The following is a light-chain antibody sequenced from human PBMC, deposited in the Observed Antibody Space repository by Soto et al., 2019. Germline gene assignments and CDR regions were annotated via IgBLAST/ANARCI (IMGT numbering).Light chain of an antibody. CDR2: EVT. Sequence: QSALTQPASVSGSPGQSITISCTGTSSDVGGYNYVSWYQQHPGKATKVMIYEVTNRPSGISNRFSGSKSGNTASLTISGLQAEDEADYYCSSYTTTNTYVFGTGTKLTVL. V-gene: IGLV2-14*01. CDR3: SSYTTTNTYV. J-gene: IGLJ1*01. CDR1: SSDVGGYNY.